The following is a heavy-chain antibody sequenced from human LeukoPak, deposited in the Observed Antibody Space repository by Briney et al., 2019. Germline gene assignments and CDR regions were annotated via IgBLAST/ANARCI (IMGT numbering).Heavy chain of an antibody. CDR3: AGGPGLLDY. J-gene: IGHJ4*02. Sequence: PSETLSLSCTVAVVSISSYKWSWRRQPPGRGLEWIANIYESGSTNYNPSLKSRVTISVDTSKNQFSLKPSSVTAADTAVYYCAGGPGLLDYWGQGTLLTVSS. CDR1: VVSISSYK. CDR2: IYESGST. D-gene: IGHD5-12*01. V-gene: IGHV4-59*08.